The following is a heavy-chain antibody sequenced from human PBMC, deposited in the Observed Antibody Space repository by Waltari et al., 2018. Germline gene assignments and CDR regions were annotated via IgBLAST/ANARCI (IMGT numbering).Heavy chain of an antibody. CDR3: ARDGIAAAWGDFDY. Sequence: EVQLVESGGGLVQPGWSRTLPCSASGFTFSIYWMHWVRQAPGKGPVWVSRIDSGGSSTSYADPVKGRFTISRDNTKNTLYLQMNSLRAEDTAVYYCARDGIAAAWGDFDYWGQGTLVTVSA. J-gene: IGHJ4*02. D-gene: IGHD6-13*01. V-gene: IGHV3-74*01. CDR2: IDSGGSST. CDR1: GFTFSIYW.